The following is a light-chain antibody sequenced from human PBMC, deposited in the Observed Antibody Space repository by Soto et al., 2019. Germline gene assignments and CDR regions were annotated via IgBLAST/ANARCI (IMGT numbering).Light chain of an antibody. J-gene: IGKJ5*01. Sequence: EILLTQSPDTLSLSPGDRATLSCRASQSVSSSYLAWYQQKPGQGPRLLIYAASTRATGIPDRFSGSGSGINFTLTISRLEPEDFAVYYCQQYASSHSFGQGTRLEIK. CDR3: QQYASSHS. CDR2: AAS. V-gene: IGKV3-20*01. CDR1: QSVSSSY.